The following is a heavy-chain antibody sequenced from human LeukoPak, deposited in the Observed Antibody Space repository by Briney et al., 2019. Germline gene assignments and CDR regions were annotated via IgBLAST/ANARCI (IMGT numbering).Heavy chain of an antibody. D-gene: IGHD5-18*01. CDR2: IRSKANSYAT. CDR1: GFTFSGSA. CDR3: TARSGDTAMVPNYFDY. J-gene: IGHJ4*02. V-gene: IGHV3-73*01. Sequence: GGSLRLSCAASGFTFSGSAMHWVRQASGKGLEWVGRIRSKANSYATAYAASVKGRFTISRDDSKNTAYLQMNSLKTEDTAVYYCTARSGDTAMVPNYFDYWGQGTLVAVSS.